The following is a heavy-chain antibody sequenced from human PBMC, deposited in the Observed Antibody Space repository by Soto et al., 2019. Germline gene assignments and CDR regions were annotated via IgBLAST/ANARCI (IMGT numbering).Heavy chain of an antibody. V-gene: IGHV4-61*08. D-gene: IGHD1-26*01. CDR3: ARIVVGATVDL. J-gene: IGHJ5*02. CDR1: GGSISIGGYY. CDR2: IYYSGDT. Sequence: SETLSLTCTVSGGSISIGGYYWSWIRQHPGKGLEWIAYIYYSGDTYSNPSLKSRVTISVDTSRNKFSLTLTSVTAADTAVYFCARIVVGATVDLWGQGSLVTVSS.